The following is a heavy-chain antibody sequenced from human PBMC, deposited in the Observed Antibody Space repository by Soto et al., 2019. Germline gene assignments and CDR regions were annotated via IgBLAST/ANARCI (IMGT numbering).Heavy chain of an antibody. Sequence: EVQLLESGGGLVSPGGSLRLSCAASGFTFSSYAMSWVRQAPGKGLEWLAGITFRGDYTYYADSVKGRFSLSRDNSRNRLDLQMNNLKGEDTALYYCAKLGTMGVFDNWGQGTLITVSS. J-gene: IGHJ4*02. CDR1: GFTFSSYA. V-gene: IGHV3-23*01. D-gene: IGHD1-26*01. CDR3: AKLGTMGVFDN. CDR2: ITFRGDYT.